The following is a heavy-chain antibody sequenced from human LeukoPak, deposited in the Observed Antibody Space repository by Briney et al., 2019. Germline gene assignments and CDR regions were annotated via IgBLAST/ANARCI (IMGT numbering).Heavy chain of an antibody. CDR3: ATNPVYDSSVSLGY. V-gene: IGHV1-18*01. J-gene: IGHJ4*02. D-gene: IGHD3-22*01. Sequence: ASVKVSCKASGYTFTSYGIIWVRQAPGQGLEWMGWISAYNGNTNYAQKLQGRVTMTTDTSTSTAYMELRSLRSDDTAVYYCATNPVYDSSVSLGYWGQGTLVTVSS. CDR1: GYTFTSYG. CDR2: ISAYNGNT.